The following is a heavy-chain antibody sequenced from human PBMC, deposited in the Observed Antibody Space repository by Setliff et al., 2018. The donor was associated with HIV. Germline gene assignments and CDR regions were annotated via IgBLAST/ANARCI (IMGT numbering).Heavy chain of an antibody. CDR3: ARGGSAVAGPAEYFQH. Sequence: PSETLSLTCTVSGGSISSGSYYWSWIRQPAGKGLEWIGRIYTSGSTNYNPSLMSRVTISGDTSKNQFSLKLSSVTSADTAVYYCARGGSAVAGPAEYFQHWGQGTLVTVSS. V-gene: IGHV4-61*02. CDR2: IYTSGST. J-gene: IGHJ1*01. CDR1: GGSISSGSYY. D-gene: IGHD6-19*01.